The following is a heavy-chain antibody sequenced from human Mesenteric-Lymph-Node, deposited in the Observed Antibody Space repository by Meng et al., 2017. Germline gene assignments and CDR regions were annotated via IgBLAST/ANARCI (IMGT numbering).Heavy chain of an antibody. Sequence: SLKISCTASGFTFDDYAMHWVRQAPGKGLEWVSGISWNSGSIGYADSVKGRFTISRDNAKNSLYLQMNSLRAEDMALYYCAKGLTTMIVVVIADAFDIWGQGTMVTVSS. CDR1: GFTFDDYA. CDR2: ISWNSGSI. CDR3: AKGLTTMIVVVIADAFDI. D-gene: IGHD3-22*01. J-gene: IGHJ3*02. V-gene: IGHV3-9*03.